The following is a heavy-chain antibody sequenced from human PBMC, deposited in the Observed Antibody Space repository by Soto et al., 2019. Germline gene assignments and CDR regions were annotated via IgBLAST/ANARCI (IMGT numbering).Heavy chain of an antibody. CDR2: INHSGST. J-gene: IGHJ6*02. V-gene: IGHV4-34*01. CDR3: ARVSFWSAYYYGMDV. D-gene: IGHD3-3*01. CDR1: GGSFSGYY. Sequence: SETLSLTCAVYGGSFSGYYWSWIRQPPGKGLEWIGEINHSGSTNYNPSLKSRVTISVDTSKNQFSLKLSSVTAADTAVYYCARVSFWSAYYYGMDVWGQGTTVTVSS.